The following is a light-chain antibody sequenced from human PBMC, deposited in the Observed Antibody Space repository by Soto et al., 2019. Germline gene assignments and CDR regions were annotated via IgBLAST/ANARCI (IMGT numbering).Light chain of an antibody. CDR3: QQYDTYWET. CDR1: QTSSSW. CDR2: DAS. J-gene: IGKJ1*01. V-gene: IGKV1-5*01. Sequence: DIQITPSPSTLSASVVDRVTITCRASQTSSSWLAWYQQKPGEAPKLLIYDASSLDSGVPSRFSGSRSGTEFTLTISSLQPDDFATYYCQQYDTYWETFGQGTKVDIK.